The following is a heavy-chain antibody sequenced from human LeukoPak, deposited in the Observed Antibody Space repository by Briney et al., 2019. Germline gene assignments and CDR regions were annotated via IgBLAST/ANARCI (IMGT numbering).Heavy chain of an antibody. CDR1: GFTFSSYA. J-gene: IGHJ6*02. CDR3: AKDISPLRYGMDV. V-gene: IGHV3-74*01. D-gene: IGHD3-3*02. Sequence: GGSLRLSCAASGFTFSSYAMHWVRQAPGKGLVWVSRINTDGSSTSYADSVKGRFTISRDNAKNTLYLQMNSLRAEDTALYYCAKDISPLRYGMDVWGQGTTVTVSS. CDR2: INTDGSST.